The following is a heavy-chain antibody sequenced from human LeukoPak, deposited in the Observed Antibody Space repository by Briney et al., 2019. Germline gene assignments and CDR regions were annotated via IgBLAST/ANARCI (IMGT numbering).Heavy chain of an antibody. CDR3: AKDRYSYAFEYSDS. Sequence: PGGSLRLSCAASGFTFSSYGMHWVRQAPGKGLDWVAVISNDGSKKYYADSVKGRFTIYRDNSKNTLSLQVSSLRTEDTAVYYCAKDRYSYAFEYSDSWGQGTLVTVSS. D-gene: IGHD5-18*01. J-gene: IGHJ4*02. V-gene: IGHV3-30*18. CDR2: ISNDGSKK. CDR1: GFTFSSYG.